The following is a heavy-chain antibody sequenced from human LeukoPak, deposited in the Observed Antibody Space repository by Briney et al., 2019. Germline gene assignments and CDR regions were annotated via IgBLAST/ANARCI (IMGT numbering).Heavy chain of an antibody. CDR1: GYSFTSYW. D-gene: IGHD3-16*01. V-gene: IGHV5-51*01. CDR3: ARLMGPYYYYMDV. Sequence: GESLKISCKGSGYSFTSYWIGWVRQMPGKGLEWRGVIYPGGYATRCSPSFQGRVTISADKSISTAYLQWSSLKASDTAMYYCARLMGPYYYYMDVWGQGTLVTVSS. CDR2: IYPGGYAT. J-gene: IGHJ6*03.